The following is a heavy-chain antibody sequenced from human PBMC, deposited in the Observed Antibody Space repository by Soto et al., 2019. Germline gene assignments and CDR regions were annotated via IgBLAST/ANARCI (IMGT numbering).Heavy chain of an antibody. CDR2: IYYSGST. CDR1: GGSISSYY. Sequence: QVQLQESGPGLVKPSETLSLTCTVSGGSISSYYWSWIRQPPGKGLEWIGYIYYSGSTNYNPSLKSRVTISVDTSKNQFSLKLSSVTAADTAVYYCARGNPPLVNWGQGTLVTVSS. J-gene: IGHJ4*02. CDR3: ARGNPPLVN. D-gene: IGHD2-15*01. V-gene: IGHV4-59*01.